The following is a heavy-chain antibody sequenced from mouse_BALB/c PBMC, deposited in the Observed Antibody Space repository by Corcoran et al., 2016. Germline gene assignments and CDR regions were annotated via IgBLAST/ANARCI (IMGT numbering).Heavy chain of an antibody. J-gene: IGHJ4*01. V-gene: IGHV1-18*01. CDR2: INPNNGGT. CDR1: GYTFTDYN. D-gene: IGHD2-13*01. CDR3: ARKFYYGDSYYDMDY. Sequence: EVLLQQSGPELVKPGASVKIPCKASGYTFTDYNMDWVKQSHGKSLEWIGEINPNNGGTIYNEKFKGKATLTVDKSSSTAYMELRSLTSEDTAVYYCARKFYYGDSYYDMDYWGQGTSVTVSS.